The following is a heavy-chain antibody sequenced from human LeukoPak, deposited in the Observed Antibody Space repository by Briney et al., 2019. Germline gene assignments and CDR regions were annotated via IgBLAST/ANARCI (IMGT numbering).Heavy chain of an antibody. CDR3: ATERPIAVAGTIEYYYYYMDV. CDR1: GFTFSSYS. V-gene: IGHV3-48*04. CDR2: ISSSSSTI. J-gene: IGHJ6*03. Sequence: PGGSLRLSCAASGFTFSSYSMNWVRQAPGKGLEGVSYISSSSSTIYYADSVKGRFTISRDNAKNTLYLQMNSLRAEDTAVYYCATERPIAVAGTIEYYYYYMDVWGKGTTVTISS. D-gene: IGHD6-19*01.